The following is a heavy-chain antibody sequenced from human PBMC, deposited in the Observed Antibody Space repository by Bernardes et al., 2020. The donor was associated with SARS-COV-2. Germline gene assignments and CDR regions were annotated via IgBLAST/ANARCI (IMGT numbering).Heavy chain of an antibody. CDR3: ARPYDFWSGYYERYYGMDV. Sequence: GGSLRLSRAASGFTFSSYWMHWVRQAPGKGLVWVSRINSDGSSTSYADSVKGRFTISRDNAKNTLYLQMNSLRAEDTAVYYCARPYDFWSGYYERYYGMDVWGQGTTVTVSS. J-gene: IGHJ6*02. CDR1: GFTFSSYW. V-gene: IGHV3-74*01. CDR2: INSDGSST. D-gene: IGHD3-3*01.